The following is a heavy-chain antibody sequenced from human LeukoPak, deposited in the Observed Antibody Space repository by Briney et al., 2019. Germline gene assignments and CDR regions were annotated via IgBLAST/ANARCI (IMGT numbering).Heavy chain of an antibody. CDR2: FHNSGTS. Sequence: SETLSLTCTVSDDSISDYYRGWIRQPPGKGLERIGYFHNSGTSTYNPSLKSRVTISADTSKNQFSLKLNSLTTADTAVYYCTRGAGWLIDYWGQGILVTVSS. CDR3: TRGAGWLIDY. V-gene: IGHV4-59*01. J-gene: IGHJ4*02. CDR1: DDSISDYY. D-gene: IGHD3-16*01.